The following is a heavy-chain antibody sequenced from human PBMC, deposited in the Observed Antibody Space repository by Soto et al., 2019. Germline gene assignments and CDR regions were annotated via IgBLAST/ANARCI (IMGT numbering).Heavy chain of an antibody. V-gene: IGHV1-46*03. CDR3: ARDRQRMDV. CDR1: GYTFTSYY. Sequence: GASVNVSCKASGYTFTSYYIHWVRQAPGQGLEWMGIINPSGGATTYAQKFQGRLTMTRDTSTTTVYMELSSLRSEDTAVYFCARDRQRMDVWGQGTTVTVSS. CDR2: INPSGGAT. J-gene: IGHJ6*02.